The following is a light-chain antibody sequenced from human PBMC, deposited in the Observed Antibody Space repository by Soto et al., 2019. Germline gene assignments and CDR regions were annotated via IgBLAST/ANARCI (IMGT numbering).Light chain of an antibody. V-gene: IGLV2-14*03. Sequence: QSALTLPASVSGSPGQSITISCTGTSSDVGRYNYVSWYQHHPGKAPKLMIYDVSNRPSGVSNRFSGSKSGNTASLTISGLQAEDEADYYCSSYTSSSTRVFGTGTKLTVL. CDR1: SSDVGRYNY. J-gene: IGLJ1*01. CDR2: DVS. CDR3: SSYTSSSTRV.